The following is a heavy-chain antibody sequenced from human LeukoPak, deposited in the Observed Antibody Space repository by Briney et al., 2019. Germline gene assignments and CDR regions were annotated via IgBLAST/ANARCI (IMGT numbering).Heavy chain of an antibody. D-gene: IGHD5-24*01. Sequence: PGGSLRLSCSASGFTFRSYAMHWVRQAPGKGLEYVSAISSNGGSTYYADSVKGRFTISRDNSKNTLYLQMSSLRAEDTAVYYCATNRGWASGDAFDIWGQGTMVTVSS. CDR2: ISSNGGST. CDR1: GFTFRSYA. CDR3: ATNRGWASGDAFDI. J-gene: IGHJ3*02. V-gene: IGHV3-64D*09.